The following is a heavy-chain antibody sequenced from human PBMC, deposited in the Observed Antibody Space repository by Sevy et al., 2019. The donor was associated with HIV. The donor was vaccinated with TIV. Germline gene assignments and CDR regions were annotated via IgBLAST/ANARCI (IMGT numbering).Heavy chain of an antibody. CDR2: INEDGTTK. J-gene: IGHJ4*02. D-gene: IGHD2-15*01. V-gene: IGHV3-7*03. Sequence: GGSLRLSCAGSGFIFSGYWMHWVRQAPGKGLEWVANINEDGTTKYNLDSVKGRFTISRDNAKNSVFLQMNSLRVDDTAVYYCARAIGAATSYWGQGTLVTVSS. CDR3: ARAIGAATSY. CDR1: GFIFSGYW.